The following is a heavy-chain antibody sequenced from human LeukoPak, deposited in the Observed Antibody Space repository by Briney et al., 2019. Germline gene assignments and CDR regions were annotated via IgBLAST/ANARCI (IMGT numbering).Heavy chain of an antibody. V-gene: IGHV1-69*01. J-gene: IGHJ3*02. D-gene: IGHD1-20*01. CDR1: GGTFSSYA. Sequence: SVKVSCKASGGTFSSYAISWVRQALGQGLGGLGGIIPIFGTANYAQKFQGRVTITADESTSTAYMELSSLRSEDTAVYYCARERYNWNPSAFDIWGQGTMVTVSS. CDR3: ARERYNWNPSAFDI. CDR2: IIPIFGTA.